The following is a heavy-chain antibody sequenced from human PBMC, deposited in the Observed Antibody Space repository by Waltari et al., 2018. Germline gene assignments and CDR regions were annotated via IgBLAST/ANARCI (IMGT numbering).Heavy chain of an antibody. J-gene: IGHJ4*02. CDR1: GGSISSRSYY. V-gene: IGHV4-39*07. CDR3: ARDRGLLWFGEL. CDR2: IYYSGST. Sequence: QLQLQESGPGLVKPSETLSLTCTVPGGSISSRSYYWGWIRQPPGKGLVWIGSIYYSGSTYYNPSLKSRVTISVDTSKNQFSLKLSSVTAADTAVYYCARDRGLLWFGELWGQGTLVTVSS. D-gene: IGHD3-10*01.